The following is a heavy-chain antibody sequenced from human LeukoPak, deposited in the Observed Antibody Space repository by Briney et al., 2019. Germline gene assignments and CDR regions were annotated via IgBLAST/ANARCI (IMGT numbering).Heavy chain of an antibody. J-gene: IGHJ5*02. CDR2: IRGGAENT. CDR3: AILSWDGRGSFS. V-gene: IGHV3-23*01. CDR1: GFTFSTYS. Sequence: GGSLRLSCAASGFTFSTYSMSWVRQAPGKGLEWVSAIRGGAENTYYADSVRGRFTISRDNYKDTLTLQMNSLRAEDTAIYYCAILSWDGRGSFSWGQGTLVTLSS. D-gene: IGHD2/OR15-2a*01.